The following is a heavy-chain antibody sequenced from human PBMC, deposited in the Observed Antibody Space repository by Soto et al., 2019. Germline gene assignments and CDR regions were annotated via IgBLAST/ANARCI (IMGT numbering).Heavy chain of an antibody. Sequence: SQTLSLPCAISGDSVSSNSAAWNWVRQSPSRGLEWLGRTYYRSKWYDDYAVSVKSRITIKPDTSKNQFSLQLNSVTPEDSAVYYCTRGAGRGYCTGNTCYSPYNYYGMDVWGQGTTVTVSS. D-gene: IGHD2-15*01. CDR2: TYYRSKWYD. CDR3: TRGAGRGYCTGNTCYSPYNYYGMDV. J-gene: IGHJ6*02. CDR1: GDSVSSNSAA. V-gene: IGHV6-1*01.